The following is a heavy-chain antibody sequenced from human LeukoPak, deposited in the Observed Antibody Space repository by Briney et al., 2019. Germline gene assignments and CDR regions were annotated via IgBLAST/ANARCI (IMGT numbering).Heavy chain of an antibody. CDR3: ARDIVVVPAAYFNY. D-gene: IGHD2-2*01. J-gene: IGHJ4*02. V-gene: IGHV1-18*01. Sequence: ASVKVSCKASGYTFTSYGISWVRQAPGQGLEWMGWISAYNGNTNYAQKLQGRVTMTTDTSTSTAYMELRSLRSDDTAVYYCARDIVVVPAAYFNYWGQGTLVTVSS. CDR2: ISAYNGNT. CDR1: GYTFTSYG.